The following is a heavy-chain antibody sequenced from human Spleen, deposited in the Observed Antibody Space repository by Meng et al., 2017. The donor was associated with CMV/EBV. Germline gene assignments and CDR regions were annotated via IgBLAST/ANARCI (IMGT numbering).Heavy chain of an antibody. J-gene: IGHJ6*02. CDR1: GFTLGRHS. CDR3: AKETLKVYAYYGLDV. Sequence: GESLKISCAASGFTLGRHSMNWVRQAPGKGLEWVSSISSSSFYIYYADSVEGRFTISRDNSKKTLYLQMNSLRAEDTAVYFCAKETLKVYAYYGLDVWGQGTTVTVSS. V-gene: IGHV3-21*01. D-gene: IGHD2-8*01. CDR2: ISSSSFYI.